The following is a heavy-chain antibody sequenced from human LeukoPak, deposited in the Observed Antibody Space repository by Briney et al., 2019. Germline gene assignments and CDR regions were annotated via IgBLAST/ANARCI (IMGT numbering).Heavy chain of an antibody. D-gene: IGHD3-3*01. CDR3: AKDRNHHGYYSIDY. CDR2: IPGYAGLI. Sequence: GGSLRLSCTASGYPFRTYAMNWVRQAPGKGLEWVSVIPGYAGLIAYADSVKGRFAISRDNYKNTLYLQMNSLSAEDTARYYCAKDRNHHGYYSIDYWGQGTPVTVSS. CDR1: GYPFRTYA. J-gene: IGHJ4*02. V-gene: IGHV3-23*01.